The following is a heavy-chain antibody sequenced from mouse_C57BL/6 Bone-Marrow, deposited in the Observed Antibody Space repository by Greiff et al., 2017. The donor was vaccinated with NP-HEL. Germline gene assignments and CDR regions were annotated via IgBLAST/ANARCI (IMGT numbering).Heavy chain of an antibody. D-gene: IGHD2-4*01. J-gene: IGHJ3*01. CDR1: GYTFTSYW. CDR2: IDPSDSYT. Sequence: QVQLQQPGAELVMPGASVKLSCKASGYTFTSYWMHWVKQRPGQGLEWIGEIDPSDSYTNYNQKFKGKSTLTVDKSSSTAYMQLSSLTSEDSAVYYCARGNYDYGLCAYWGQGTLVTVSA. CDR3: ARGNYDYGLCAY. V-gene: IGHV1-69*01.